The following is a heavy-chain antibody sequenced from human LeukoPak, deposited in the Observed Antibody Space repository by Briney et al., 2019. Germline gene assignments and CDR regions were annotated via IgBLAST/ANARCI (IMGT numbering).Heavy chain of an antibody. CDR2: TYYRSKWFR. V-gene: IGHV6-1*01. J-gene: IGHJ3*02. CDR3: ARGSNEATPGAFDI. D-gene: IGHD2-8*01. CDR1: GDSIYGNRAA. Sequence: SQTLSLTFAISGDSIYGNRAAWNWLRQSPSRGLEWLGRTYYRSKWFRDYGVPVKSRITIDPDTSKNQFSLQLNSVTPDDTAVYYCARGSNEATPGAFDIWGQGTMVTVSS.